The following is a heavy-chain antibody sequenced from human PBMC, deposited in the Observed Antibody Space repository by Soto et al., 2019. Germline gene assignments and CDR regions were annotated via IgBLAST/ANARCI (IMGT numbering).Heavy chain of an antibody. Sequence: GGSLRLSCAASGFTFSSYGMHWVRQAPGKGLEWVAVISYDGSNKYYADSVKGRFTISRDNSKNTLYLQMNSLRAEDTAVYYCEKSQKGGNSRYYFDYWGQGTLVTVSS. V-gene: IGHV3-30*18. CDR3: EKSQKGGNSRYYFDY. CDR1: GFTFSSYG. D-gene: IGHD2-21*02. J-gene: IGHJ4*02. CDR2: ISYDGSNK.